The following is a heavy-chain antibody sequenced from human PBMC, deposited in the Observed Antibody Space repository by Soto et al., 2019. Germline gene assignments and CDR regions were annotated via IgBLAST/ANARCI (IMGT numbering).Heavy chain of an antibody. D-gene: IGHD3-9*01. Sequence: EEQLVESGGGLIQPGGSLRVSCIASGFAFSNYRMGWVRQAPGRGLVWVAHISRDGSSTSYADSVKGRFTISRDNTKNTLYLQMNSLRGEDTAVYYCTRRLDRDFWGQGTLVSVSS. CDR3: TRRLDRDF. V-gene: IGHV3-74*01. CDR2: ISRDGSST. J-gene: IGHJ4*02. CDR1: GFAFSNYR.